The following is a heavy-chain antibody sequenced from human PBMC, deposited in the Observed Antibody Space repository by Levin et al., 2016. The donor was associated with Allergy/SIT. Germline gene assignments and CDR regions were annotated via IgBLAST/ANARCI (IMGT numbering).Heavy chain of an antibody. CDR2: INYSGFT. D-gene: IGHD2-8*01. Sequence: SETLSLTCTVSGGSISTYYWTWIRQSPGKGLEWIGDINYSGFTNYNPSLKSRVTISIDTSKNQFFLKLSSVSAADTGVYYCARNRLSDDQGNGYYYGMDVWGQGITVTVSS. J-gene: IGHJ6*02. CDR1: GGSISTYY. CDR3: ARNRLSDDQGNGYYYGMDV. V-gene: IGHV4-34*01.